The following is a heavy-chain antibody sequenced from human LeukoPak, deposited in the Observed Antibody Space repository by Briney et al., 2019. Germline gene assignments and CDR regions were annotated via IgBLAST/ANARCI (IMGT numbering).Heavy chain of an antibody. Sequence: VSVKVSCKASGYTFTSYGISWVRQAPGQGLEWMGWISGYNGNTNYAQKLQGRVTMTTDTSTSTGYMELRSLRSDDTAVYYCARDIYAAGIAAAAYPDYWGQGTLVTVSS. CDR3: ARDIYAAGIAAAAYPDY. CDR2: ISGYNGNT. V-gene: IGHV1-18*01. D-gene: IGHD6-13*01. CDR1: GYTFTSYG. J-gene: IGHJ4*02.